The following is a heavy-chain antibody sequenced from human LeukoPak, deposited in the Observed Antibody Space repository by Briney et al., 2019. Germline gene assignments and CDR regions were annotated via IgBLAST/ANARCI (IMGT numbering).Heavy chain of an antibody. D-gene: IGHD2-15*01. J-gene: IGHJ4*02. V-gene: IGHV3-43D*04. CDR2: ISWDGGST. CDR3: AKDGRGYCSGGSCYGGFDY. Sequence: GGSLRLXCAASGLTFDDYAMHWVRQAPGKGLEWVSLISWDGGSTYYADSVKGRFTISRDNSKNSLYLQMNRLRAEDTALYYCAKDGRGYCSGGSCYGGFDYWGQGTLVTVSS. CDR1: GLTFDDYA.